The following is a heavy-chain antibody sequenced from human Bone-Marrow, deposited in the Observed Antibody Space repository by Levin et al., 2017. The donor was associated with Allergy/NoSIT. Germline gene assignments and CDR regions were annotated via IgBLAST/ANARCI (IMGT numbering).Heavy chain of an antibody. CDR3: TRDHFRPGDYFDY. J-gene: IGHJ4*02. CDR2: IRSRAYGGTS. D-gene: IGHD3-3*02. Sequence: GESLKISCATSGFTFGDYAMNWFRQAPGKELEWVGFIRSRAYGGTSEYAASVKGRFSISRDDSKSIAYLQMNSLKTEDTAVYFCTRDHFRPGDYFDYWGQGTLVTVSS. CDR1: GFTFGDYA. V-gene: IGHV3-49*03.